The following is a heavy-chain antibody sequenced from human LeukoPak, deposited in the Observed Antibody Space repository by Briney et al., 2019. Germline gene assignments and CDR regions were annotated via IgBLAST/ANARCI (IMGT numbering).Heavy chain of an antibody. CDR2: VFYGGST. CDR1: GGSISSYY. J-gene: IGHJ4*02. CDR3: VRGWTPNHHTAMAY. Sequence: SETLSLTCTVSGGSISSYYWSWIRQSPGKGLEWIGYVFYGGSTNYNPSLKSRVTISADTSKNQFSLKLSSVTAADTVVYYCVRGWTPNHHTAMAYWGQGTLVTVSS. D-gene: IGHD5-18*01. V-gene: IGHV4-59*01.